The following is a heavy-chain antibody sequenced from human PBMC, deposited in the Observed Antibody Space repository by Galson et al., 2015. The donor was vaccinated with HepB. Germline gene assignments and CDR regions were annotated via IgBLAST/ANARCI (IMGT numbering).Heavy chain of an antibody. CDR2: ISSSSSYI. Sequence: SLRLSCAAPGFTFSSYSMNWVRQAPGKGLEWVSSISSSSSYIYYADSVKGRFTISRDNAKNSLYLQMNSLRAEDTAVYYCARARIAAAGTWVDYWGQGTLVTVSS. CDR1: GFTFSSYS. CDR3: ARARIAAAGTWVDY. V-gene: IGHV3-21*01. D-gene: IGHD6-13*01. J-gene: IGHJ4*02.